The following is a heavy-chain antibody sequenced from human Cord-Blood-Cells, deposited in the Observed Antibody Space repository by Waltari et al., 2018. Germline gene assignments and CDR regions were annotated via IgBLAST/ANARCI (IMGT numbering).Heavy chain of an antibody. J-gene: IGHJ3*02. CDR2: INSDGSST. Sequence: EVQLVESGGGLVQPGGSLRLSCAASGFTFSSYWMHWVRQAPGKGLVWVSRINSDGSSTSYADSVKGRFTISRDNAKNTLYLQMNSLRAEDTAVYYCARDTDLYCSSTSCYDAFDIWGQGTMVTVSS. D-gene: IGHD2-2*01. V-gene: IGHV3-74*01. CDR3: ARDTDLYCSSTSCYDAFDI. CDR1: GFTFSSYW.